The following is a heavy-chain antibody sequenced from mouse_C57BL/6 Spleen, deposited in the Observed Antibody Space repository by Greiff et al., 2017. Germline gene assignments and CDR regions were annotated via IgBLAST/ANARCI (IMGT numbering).Heavy chain of an antibody. CDR1: GYTFTDYE. CDR2: IDPETGGT. J-gene: IGHJ3*01. CDR3: TSIYYYGSSYTWFAY. Sequence: VQLQQSGAELVRPGASVTLSCKASGYTFTDYEMHWVKQTPVHGLEWIGAIDPETGGTAYNQKFKGKAILTADKSSSTAYMELRSLTSEDSAVYYCTSIYYYGSSYTWFAYWGQGTLVTVSA. V-gene: IGHV1-15*01. D-gene: IGHD1-1*01.